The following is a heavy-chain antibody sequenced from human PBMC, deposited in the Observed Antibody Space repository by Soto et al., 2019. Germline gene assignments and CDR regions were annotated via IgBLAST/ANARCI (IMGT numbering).Heavy chain of an antibody. J-gene: IGHJ4*02. CDR3: AKKSGYYIYYYFDY. Sequence: PGGSLRLSCAASGFTFSSYSMNWVRQAPGKGLEWVSSISSSSSYIYYEDSEKGRFTISRDNAKNSLYLQMNSLRAEVTAVYYCAKKSGYYIYYYFDYWGQGTLVTVAS. CDR2: ISSSSSYI. D-gene: IGHD3-3*01. CDR1: GFTFSSYS. V-gene: IGHV3-21*04.